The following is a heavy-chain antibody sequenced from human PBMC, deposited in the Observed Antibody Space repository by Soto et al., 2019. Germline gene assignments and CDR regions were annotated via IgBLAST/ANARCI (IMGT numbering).Heavy chain of an antibody. CDR1: GASISSYF. J-gene: IGHJ5*02. CDR3: AREAGPDRWFDP. V-gene: IGHV4-4*07. D-gene: IGHD6-19*01. Sequence: SETLSLTCTVSGASISSYFCTWIRQPAGKGLDWIGRISTSGTTNYNPSLKSRVTMSVDTSKNHFSLNLSSVTAADTAVYYCAREAGPDRWFDPWGQGTLVTV. CDR2: ISTSGTT.